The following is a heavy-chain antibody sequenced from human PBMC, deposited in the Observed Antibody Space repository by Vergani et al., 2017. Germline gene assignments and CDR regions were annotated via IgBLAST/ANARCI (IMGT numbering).Heavy chain of an antibody. CDR2: IRLYTGHT. J-gene: IGHJ3*01. V-gene: IGHV1-18*01. D-gene: IGHD1-1*01. CDR3: ASVAPSNSEFTPTAFDV. CDR1: SHTFQTYG. Sequence: QVQLVQSGAELKKPGASVSVSCKGSSHTFQTYGISWVRQAPGKGLEWMAWIRLYTGHTIYAQKFQDRVTMTADTSTNTAYMELRSLRSDDTAVYFCASVAPSNSEFTPTAFDVWGQGTMVTVSS.